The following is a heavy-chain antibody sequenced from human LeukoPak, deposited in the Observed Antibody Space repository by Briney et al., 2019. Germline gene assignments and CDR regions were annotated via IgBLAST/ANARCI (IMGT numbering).Heavy chain of an antibody. CDR1: GGSISSYY. CDR2: IYYSGST. CDR3: AREVGGATNWFDP. D-gene: IGHD1-26*01. Sequence: SETLSLTCTVSGGSISSYYWSWIRQPPGKGLEWIGYIYYSGSTNYNPSLKSRVTISVDTSKNQFSLKLSSVTAADTAVYYCAREVGGATNWFDPWGQGTLVTVSS. V-gene: IGHV4-59*12. J-gene: IGHJ5*02.